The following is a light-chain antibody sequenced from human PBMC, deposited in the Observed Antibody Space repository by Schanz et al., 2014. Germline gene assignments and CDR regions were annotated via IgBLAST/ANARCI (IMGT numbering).Light chain of an antibody. Sequence: EIVLTQSPGTLSLSPGERATLSCRASQSVSSSYLAWYQQKPGQAPRLLIYRTSNRATGVPARFSGSGSGTDFTLTITRLEPEDFAVYYCQHYSMSPLFGQGTKVEIK. V-gene: IGKV3-20*01. CDR1: QSVSSSY. CDR3: QHYSMSPL. CDR2: RTS. J-gene: IGKJ1*01.